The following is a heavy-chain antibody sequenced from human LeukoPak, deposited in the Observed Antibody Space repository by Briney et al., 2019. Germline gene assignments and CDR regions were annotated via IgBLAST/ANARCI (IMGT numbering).Heavy chain of an antibody. CDR2: MYYSGST. D-gene: IGHD2-2*01. Sequence: SETLSLTCTVSSGSISSSSYYWGWIRQPPGKGLEWIGSMYYSGSTYYNPSLKSRVTISVDTSKNQFSLKLSSLTAADTAVYYCARERREQLLPPYTRSVTYFDFWGQGSLVTVSS. CDR1: SGSISSSSYY. V-gene: IGHV4-39*07. J-gene: IGHJ4*02. CDR3: ARERREQLLPPYTRSVTYFDF.